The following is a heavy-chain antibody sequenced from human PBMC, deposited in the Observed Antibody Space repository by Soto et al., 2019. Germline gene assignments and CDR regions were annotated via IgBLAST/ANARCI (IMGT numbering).Heavy chain of an antibody. J-gene: IGHJ4*02. Sequence: ASVKVSCKASGYTFTDYYMHWVRQAPGQGLEWMGWINPNSGGTNYAQKFQGWVTMTRDTSISTAYMELSRLKSDDTAIYYSARGREWGATTYFDYWGQGALVTVSS. D-gene: IGHD5-12*01. CDR2: INPNSGGT. CDR3: ARGREWGATTYFDY. V-gene: IGHV1-2*04. CDR1: GYTFTDYY.